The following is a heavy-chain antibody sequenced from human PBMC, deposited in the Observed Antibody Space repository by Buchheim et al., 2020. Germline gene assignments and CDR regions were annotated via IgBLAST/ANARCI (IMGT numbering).Heavy chain of an antibody. V-gene: IGHV4-34*01. CDR2: INHSGST. D-gene: IGHD5-18*01. Sequence: QVQLQQWGAGLLKPSETLSLTCAVYGGSFSGYYWSWIRQPPGKGLEWVGEINHSGSTNYNPSLKSRVTISVDTSKNQFSLKLSSVTAADTAVYYCARVVTWIQLWSDYYYYYGTDVWGQGTT. J-gene: IGHJ6*02. CDR1: GGSFSGYY. CDR3: ARVVTWIQLWSDYYYYYGTDV.